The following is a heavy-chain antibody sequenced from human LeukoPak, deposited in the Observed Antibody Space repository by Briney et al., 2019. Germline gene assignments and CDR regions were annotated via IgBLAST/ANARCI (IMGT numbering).Heavy chain of an antibody. V-gene: IGHV3-23*01. J-gene: IGHJ6*04. D-gene: IGHD3-10*02. CDR2: VSGSGHST. CDR1: GFTFSIYA. CDR3: AELGITMVGGV. Sequence: PGGSLRLSCAASGFTFSIYAMSWVRQAPRKGLEWVSTVSGSGHSTFYADSVKGRFTISRDNAKNSLYLQMNSLRAEDTAVYYCAELGITMVGGVWGKGTTVTISS.